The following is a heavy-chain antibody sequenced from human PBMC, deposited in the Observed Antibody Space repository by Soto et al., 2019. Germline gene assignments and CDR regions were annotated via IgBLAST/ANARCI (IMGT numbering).Heavy chain of an antibody. Sequence: SETLSLTCSVSGDSISSYYWSWIRQPPGKGLEWIGYIYYSGSTNYNPSLKSRVTISVDTSKNQFSLKLSSVTAADTAVYYCARAILRVTFSFCGQGTLVIVSS. CDR3: ARAILRVTFSF. D-gene: IGHD3-3*01. V-gene: IGHV4-59*01. CDR1: GDSISSYY. J-gene: IGHJ4*02. CDR2: IYYSGST.